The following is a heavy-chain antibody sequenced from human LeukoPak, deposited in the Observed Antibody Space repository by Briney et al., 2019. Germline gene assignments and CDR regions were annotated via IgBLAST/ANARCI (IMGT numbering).Heavy chain of an antibody. D-gene: IGHD2-2*02. Sequence: GGSLRLSCAASGFTFSSYAMHWVRQAPGKGLEWVAVISYDGSNKYYADSVKGRFTISRDNSKNTLYLQMNSLRAEDTAVYYCAKDDEGGCSSTSCYKWFDPWGQGTLVTVSS. CDR1: GFTFSSYA. CDR2: ISYDGSNK. V-gene: IGHV3-30-3*01. J-gene: IGHJ5*02. CDR3: AKDDEGGCSSTSCYKWFDP.